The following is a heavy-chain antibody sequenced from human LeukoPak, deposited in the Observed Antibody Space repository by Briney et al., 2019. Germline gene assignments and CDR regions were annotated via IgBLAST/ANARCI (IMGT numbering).Heavy chain of an antibody. CDR2: IYYSGST. D-gene: IGHD3-10*01. V-gene: IGHV4-39*01. Sequence: PSETLSLTCTVSGGSISSNNYCWGWIRQPPGKGLEWIGNIYYSGSTYDNPSLKSRVTISVDTSKNQFSLKLSSVTAADTAVYYCARTLWFGDPLGFDPWGQGTLVTVSS. CDR3: ARTLWFGDPLGFDP. CDR1: GGSISSNNYC. J-gene: IGHJ5*02.